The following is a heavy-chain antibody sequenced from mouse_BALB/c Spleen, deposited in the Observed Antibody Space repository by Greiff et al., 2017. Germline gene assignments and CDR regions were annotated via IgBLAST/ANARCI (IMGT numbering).Heavy chain of an antibody. CDR3: ARIYGNHFFDD. J-gene: IGHJ2*01. D-gene: IGHD2-1*01. CDR2: ISSGSSTI. V-gene: IGHV5-17*02. Sequence: EVHLVGSGGGLVQPGGSRKLSCAASGFTFSGFGMHWVRRAPEKGREWVAYISSGSSTIYYADTVKGRFTISRDNPKNTLFLQMTSLRSKDTAMYYCARIYGNHFFDDWCQGTTLTVSS. CDR1: GFTFSGFG.